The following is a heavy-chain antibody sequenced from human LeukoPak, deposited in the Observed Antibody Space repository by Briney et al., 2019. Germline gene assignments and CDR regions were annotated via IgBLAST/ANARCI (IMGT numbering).Heavy chain of an antibody. Sequence: GGSLRLSCAASGFTFSSYAMSWVRQAPGKGLEWVSAISGSGGSTYYADSVKGRFTISRDNAQSSLYLQMNSLRADDTAVYYCARGDYGDYARIDYWGQGTLITVSS. J-gene: IGHJ4*02. CDR3: ARGDYGDYARIDY. CDR2: ISGSGGST. CDR1: GFTFSSYA. V-gene: IGHV3-23*01. D-gene: IGHD4-17*01.